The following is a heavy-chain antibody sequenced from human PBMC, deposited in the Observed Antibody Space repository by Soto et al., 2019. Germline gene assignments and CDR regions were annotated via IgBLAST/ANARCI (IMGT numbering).Heavy chain of an antibody. CDR1: GGSTSSGGYS. Sequence: QLQLQESGSGLVKPSQTLSLTCAVSGGSTSSGGYSWSWLRQPPGKGLEWIGYISHSGSTYYNPSLKGRVTISVATSKNQFSLRLSSVTAADTAVYYCARGGLLPDYWGQGTLVTVSS. V-gene: IGHV4-30-2*01. CDR2: ISHSGST. D-gene: IGHD6-19*01. J-gene: IGHJ4*02. CDR3: ARGGLLPDY.